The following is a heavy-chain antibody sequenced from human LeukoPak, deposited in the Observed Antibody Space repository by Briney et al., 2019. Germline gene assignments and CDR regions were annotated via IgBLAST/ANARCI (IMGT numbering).Heavy chain of an antibody. CDR3: AREAGRVAAAAHFQH. D-gene: IGHD6-13*01. V-gene: IGHV4-59*01. J-gene: IGHJ1*01. CDR1: GGSISSYF. CDR2: IYYNGIT. Sequence: SETLSLTCTVSGGSISSYFWSWIRQPPGKGLEWIGYIYYNGITNYNPSLKSRVNISLDTSKNQFSLKLSSVTATDTAVYYCAREAGRVAAAAHFQHWGQGTLVTVSS.